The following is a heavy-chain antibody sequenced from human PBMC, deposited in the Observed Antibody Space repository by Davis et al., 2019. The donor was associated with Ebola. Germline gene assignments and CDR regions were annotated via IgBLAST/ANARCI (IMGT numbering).Heavy chain of an antibody. V-gene: IGHV4-31*03. D-gene: IGHD2-15*01. CDR1: GGSISSGGYY. J-gene: IGHJ2*01. CDR2: IYYSGST. Sequence: PSETLSLTCTVSGGSISSGGYYWSWIRQHPGKGLEWIGYIYYSGSTYYNPSLKSRATISVDTSKNQFSLKLSSVAAADTAVYYCARVRLAVVPPNPSSWYCDLWARGTLVTVSS. CDR3: ARVRLAVVPPNPSSWYCDL.